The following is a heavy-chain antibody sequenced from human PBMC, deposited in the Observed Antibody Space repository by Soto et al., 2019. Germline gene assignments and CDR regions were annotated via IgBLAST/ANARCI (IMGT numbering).Heavy chain of an antibody. V-gene: IGHV1-18*01. D-gene: IGHD2-15*01. CDR2: ISAYNGNT. J-gene: IGHJ4*02. Sequence: GASVKVSCKASGYTFTSYGISWVRQAPGQGLEWMGWISAYNGNTNYAQKLQGRVTMTTDTSTSTAYMELRSLRSDDTAVYYCAGTLGYCSGGSCYFFDYWGQGTLVTVSS. CDR1: GYTFTSYG. CDR3: AGTLGYCSGGSCYFFDY.